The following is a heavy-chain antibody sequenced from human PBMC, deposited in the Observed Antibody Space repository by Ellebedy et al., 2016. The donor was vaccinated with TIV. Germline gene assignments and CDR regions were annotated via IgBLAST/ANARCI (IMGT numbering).Heavy chain of an antibody. V-gene: IGHV1-24*01. Sequence: ASVKVSXXASGYTFSNYNINWVRQAPGKGLEWMGGFDPEDDETIYAQQFRGRVTMTEDTSPDTAYMELSSLRSDDTAVYYCARRDVLGGFSGGGNSFDYWGQGTLVTVSS. CDR3: ARRDVLGGFSGGGNSFDY. J-gene: IGHJ4*02. CDR2: FDPEDDET. CDR1: GYTFSNYN. D-gene: IGHD3-16*01.